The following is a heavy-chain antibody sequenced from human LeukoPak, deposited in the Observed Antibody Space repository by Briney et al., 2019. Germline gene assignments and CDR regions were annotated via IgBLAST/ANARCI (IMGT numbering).Heavy chain of an antibody. J-gene: IGHJ6*02. Sequence: SETLSLTCTVSGGSISSGDYYWSWIRQPPGKGLEGIGYIYYSGSTYYNPSLKSRVTISVDTSKNQFSLKLSSVTAADTAVYYCARDWKPDYYYGMDVWGQGTTVTVSS. V-gene: IGHV4-30-4*01. CDR2: IYYSGST. CDR1: GGSISSGDYY. CDR3: ARDWKPDYYYGMDV. D-gene: IGHD1-1*01.